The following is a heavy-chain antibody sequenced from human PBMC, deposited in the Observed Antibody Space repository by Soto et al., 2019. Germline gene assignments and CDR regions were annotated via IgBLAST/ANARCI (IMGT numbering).Heavy chain of an antibody. J-gene: IGHJ6*02. CDR2: IYPGDSDT. CDR1: GYSFTSYW. Sequence: GESLKISCKGSGYSFTSYWIGWVRQMPGEGLEWMGIIYPGDSDTRYSPSFQGQVTISADKSISTAYLQWSSLKASDTAMYYCAIGPWAVADGMDVWGQGTTVTVSS. CDR3: AIGPWAVADGMDV. D-gene: IGHD6-19*01. V-gene: IGHV5-51*01.